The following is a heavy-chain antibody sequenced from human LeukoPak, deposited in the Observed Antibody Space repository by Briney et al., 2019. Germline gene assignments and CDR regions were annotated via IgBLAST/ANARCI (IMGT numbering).Heavy chain of an antibody. V-gene: IGHV3-23*01. J-gene: IGHJ4*02. CDR3: AKTSVFSPYYDSSGYYYPDY. CDR2: ISGSGGST. D-gene: IGHD3-22*01. Sequence: PGGSLRLSCAASGFTFSSYAMSWVRQAPGKGLEWVSAISGSGGSTYYADSVKGRFTISRDNSKNTLYLQMNSLRAEDTAVYYCAKTSVFSPYYDSSGYYYPDYWGQGTLVTVSS. CDR1: GFTFSSYA.